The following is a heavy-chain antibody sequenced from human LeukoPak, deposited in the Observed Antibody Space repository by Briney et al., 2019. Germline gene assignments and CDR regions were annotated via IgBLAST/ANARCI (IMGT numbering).Heavy chain of an antibody. J-gene: IGHJ6*02. Sequence: SETLSLTCTVSGGSINNYYWSWIRQPAGKGLEWIGRIYTRGTTNYNPSLKSRVTISVDRSKNQFSLQLRSVTAADTAVYYCAREDPQTTVPEGMDVWGQGTTVTVSS. CDR1: GGSINNYY. CDR2: IYTRGTT. CDR3: AREDPQTTVPEGMDV. D-gene: IGHD4-17*01. V-gene: IGHV4-4*07.